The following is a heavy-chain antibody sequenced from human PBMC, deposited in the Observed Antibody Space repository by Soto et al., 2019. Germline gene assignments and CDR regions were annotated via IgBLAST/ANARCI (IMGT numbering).Heavy chain of an antibody. CDR2: TYYRSKWDN. CDR1: GDSVSSNSAA. D-gene: IGHD2-2*01. Sequence: QVQLQQSGPGLVKPSQTLSLTCAISGDSVSSNSAAWNWIRQSPSRGLEWLGRTYYRSKWDNDSAVSVKSRITINPATSKNQFSLQLNSVTPEDTAVYYCARVGRFWDIVVVPAAIGAFDIWGQGTMVTVSS. CDR3: ARVGRFWDIVVVPAAIGAFDI. J-gene: IGHJ3*02. V-gene: IGHV6-1*01.